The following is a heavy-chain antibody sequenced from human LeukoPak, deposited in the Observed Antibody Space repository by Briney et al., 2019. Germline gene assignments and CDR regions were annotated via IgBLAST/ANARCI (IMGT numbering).Heavy chain of an antibody. V-gene: IGHV3-30*03. CDR3: ARGHTAVTRHFDF. Sequence: PGGSLRLSCAASGFTFSSYGMHWVRQAPGKGLEWVAFISYDGTNKYYADSVKGRFTISRDNSKNTLYLQMNSLRAEDTAVYFCARGHTAVTRHFDFWGQGTLVTVSS. D-gene: IGHD4-17*01. CDR2: ISYDGTNK. CDR1: GFTFSSYG. J-gene: IGHJ4*02.